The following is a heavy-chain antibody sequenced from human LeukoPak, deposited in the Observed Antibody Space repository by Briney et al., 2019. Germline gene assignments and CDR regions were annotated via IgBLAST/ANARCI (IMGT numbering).Heavy chain of an antibody. CDR3: AKDDAWLRFGE. V-gene: IGHV3-23*01. J-gene: IGHJ4*02. CDR1: GFTFSNHG. Sequence: GGSLRLSCAAYGFTFSNHGMDWVRQAPGKGLEWVSGISPSGDITYYADSVKGRFTISRDNSKNTLYLEVIRLTPEDSAVYYCAKDDAWLRFGEWSQGTLVTVS. D-gene: IGHD5-12*01. CDR2: ISPSGDIT.